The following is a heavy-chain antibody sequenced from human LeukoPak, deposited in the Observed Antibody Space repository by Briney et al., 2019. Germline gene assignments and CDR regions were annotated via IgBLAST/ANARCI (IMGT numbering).Heavy chain of an antibody. CDR2: ISWNSGSI. CDR3: AKGPTADYSSGYFLFDY. Sequence: QTGGSLRLSCAASGFTFDDYAMHWVRQAPGKGLEWVSGISWNSGSIGYADSVKGRFTISRDNAKNSLYLQMNSLRAEDTALYYCAKGPTADYSSGYFLFDYWGQGTLVTVSS. D-gene: IGHD3-22*01. CDR1: GFTFDDYA. J-gene: IGHJ4*02. V-gene: IGHV3-9*01.